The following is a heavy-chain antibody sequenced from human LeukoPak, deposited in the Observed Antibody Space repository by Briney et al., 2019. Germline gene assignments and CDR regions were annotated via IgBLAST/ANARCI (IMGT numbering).Heavy chain of an antibody. CDR2: ISGSGGST. Sequence: GGSLRLSCAASGFTFSSYAMSWVRQAPGKGLEWVSAISGSGGSTYYADSVKGRFTTSRDNSKNTLYLQMNSLRAEDTAVYYCAKAGWLRLRPPAFDYWGQGTLVTVSS. CDR3: AKAGWLRLRPPAFDY. J-gene: IGHJ4*02. CDR1: GFTFSSYA. D-gene: IGHD5-12*01. V-gene: IGHV3-23*01.